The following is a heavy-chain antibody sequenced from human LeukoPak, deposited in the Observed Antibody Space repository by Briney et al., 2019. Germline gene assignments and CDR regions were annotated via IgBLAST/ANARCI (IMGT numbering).Heavy chain of an antibody. D-gene: IGHD7-27*01. CDR1: GFTFS. Sequence: GGSLRLSSVGSGFTFSVHWLRQVPGKGLEWLTFIRHDGTDQHYADSVRGRFTISRDNSKNTVYLQMNSLRPEDTALYYCAKDRNWAPVSWGQGTLVTVSS. CDR2: IRHDGTDQ. J-gene: IGHJ5*02. CDR3: AKDRNWAPVS. V-gene: IGHV3-30*02.